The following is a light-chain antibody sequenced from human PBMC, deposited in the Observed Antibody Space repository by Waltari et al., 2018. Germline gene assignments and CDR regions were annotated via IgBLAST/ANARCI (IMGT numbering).Light chain of an antibody. CDR3: GTWDDSLSRPV. CDR2: KNN. V-gene: IGLV1-47*01. CDR1: SSNIESNY. J-gene: IGLJ3*02. Sequence: QSVLTQPPSASGTPGQRVTISCSGSSSNIESNYVYWYQQFPGTAPKVLMFKNNQRPSGVSDLFSASQSGASASLASSGLRSDDDADYYCGTWDDSLSRPVFGGGTKLTVL.